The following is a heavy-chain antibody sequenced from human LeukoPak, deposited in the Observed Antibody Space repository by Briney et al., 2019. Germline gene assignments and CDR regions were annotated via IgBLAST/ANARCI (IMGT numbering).Heavy chain of an antibody. CDR1: GYTLTELS. Sequence: ASVKVSCEVSGYTLTELSMHWVRQAPGKGLEWMGGFDPEDGETIYAQKFQGRVTMTEDTSTDTAYMELSSLRSEDTAVYYCATVGILTGYLGYWGQGTLVTVSS. D-gene: IGHD3-9*01. CDR2: FDPEDGET. CDR3: ATVGILTGYLGY. V-gene: IGHV1-24*01. J-gene: IGHJ4*02.